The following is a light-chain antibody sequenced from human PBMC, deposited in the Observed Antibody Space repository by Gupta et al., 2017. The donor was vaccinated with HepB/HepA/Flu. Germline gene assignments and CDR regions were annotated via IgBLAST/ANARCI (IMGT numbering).Light chain of an antibody. CDR3: HSADSSGNFYV. V-gene: IGLV3-25*02. CDR1: VLANQY. CDR2: KET. Sequence: SPELTQPPSVSVSPGQTARITCSGDVLANQYSYWYHQKPGQAPVLLLYKETERPPGTPERFSGSTSGATVTLTNSVVQAEEAADYYCHSADSSGNFYVFGTGTKVSIL. J-gene: IGLJ1*01.